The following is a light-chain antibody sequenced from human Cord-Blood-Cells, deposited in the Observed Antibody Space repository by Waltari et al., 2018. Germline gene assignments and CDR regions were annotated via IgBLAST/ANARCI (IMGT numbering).Light chain of an antibody. J-gene: IGKJ1*01. V-gene: IGKV1-39*01. CDR3: QQSYSTPT. Sequence: DIQMTQSPSSLSASVGDRVTITCRASQSISSYLNWYQQKPGKAPKLLIYAASSLQSGVPSRFSGSGSGTDFTLTISSRQPEDFATYDCQQSYSTPTFGQGTKVEIK. CDR1: QSISSY. CDR2: AAS.